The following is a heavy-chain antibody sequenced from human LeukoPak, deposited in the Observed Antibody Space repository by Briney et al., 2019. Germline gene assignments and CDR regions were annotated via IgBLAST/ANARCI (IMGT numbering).Heavy chain of an antibody. CDR2: IKQDARAT. CDR3: ATSDATAGGPY. Sequence: GGSLRLSCAASGFTFSNYWMTWVRRAPGKGLEWVANIKQDARATFYGASVKGRFTISRDNSKNSLYLQMDSLRVEDTAVYYCATSDATAGGPYWGQGTLVTVSS. V-gene: IGHV3-7*01. J-gene: IGHJ4*02. CDR1: GFTFSNYW. D-gene: IGHD6-13*01.